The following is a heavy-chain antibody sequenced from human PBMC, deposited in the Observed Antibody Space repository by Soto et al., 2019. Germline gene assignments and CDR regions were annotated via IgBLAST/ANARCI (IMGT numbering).Heavy chain of an antibody. V-gene: IGHV4-30-2*01. D-gene: IGHD3-9*01. CDR2: IYHSGST. CDR1: GGSISSGGYS. Sequence: SETLSLTCAVSGGSISSGGYSWSWIRQPPGKGLEWIGYIYHSGSTYYNPSLKSRVTISVDRSKNQFSLKLSSVTAADTAVYYCARGVLRYFDWLPYFDYWGQGTLVTVSS. J-gene: IGHJ4*02. CDR3: ARGVLRYFDWLPYFDY.